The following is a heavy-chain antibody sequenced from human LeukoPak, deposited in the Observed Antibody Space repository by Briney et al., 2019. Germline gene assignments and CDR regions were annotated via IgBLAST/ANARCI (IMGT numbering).Heavy chain of an antibody. CDR1: RFTFSSYA. CDR3: AKRRFDSSGYHFDD. V-gene: IGHV3-23*01. Sequence: PGGSLRLSCAASRFTFSSYAMSWVRQAPGKGLEWVSAIGASGGSTYYADSVKGRFTISRDNSKNTLYLQMNGLRVEDTAVYYCAKRRFDSSGYHFDDWGQGTLVTVSS. J-gene: IGHJ4*02. CDR2: IGASGGST. D-gene: IGHD3-22*01.